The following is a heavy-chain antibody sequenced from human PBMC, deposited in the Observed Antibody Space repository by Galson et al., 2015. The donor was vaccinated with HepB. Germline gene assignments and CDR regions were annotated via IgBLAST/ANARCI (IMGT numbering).Heavy chain of an antibody. Sequence: QSGAEVKTPGESLKISCKGSGYSFTSYWIGWVRQMPGKGLEWMGIIYRGDSDTSYSPSFQGQVTISADKSISTAYLQWSSLKASDTAMYYCARLGCSSTSCYYYFDYWGQGTLVTVSS. CDR2: IYRGDSDT. D-gene: IGHD2-2*01. CDR1: GYSFTSYW. CDR3: ARLGCSSTSCYYYFDY. V-gene: IGHV5-51*03. J-gene: IGHJ4*02.